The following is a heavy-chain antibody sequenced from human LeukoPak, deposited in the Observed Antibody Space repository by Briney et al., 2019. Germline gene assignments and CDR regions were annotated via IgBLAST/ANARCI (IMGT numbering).Heavy chain of an antibody. J-gene: IGHJ6*02. CDR2: IYYSGST. D-gene: IGHD4-17*01. CDR3: ASCGDYYYGMDV. Sequence: SETLSLTCTVSGGSISSSSYYWGWIRQPPGKGLEWIGSIYYSGSTYYNPSLKSRVTISVDTSKNQFSLKLSSVTAADTAVYYCASCGDYYYGMDVWGRGTTVTVSS. CDR1: GGSISSSSYY. V-gene: IGHV4-39*07.